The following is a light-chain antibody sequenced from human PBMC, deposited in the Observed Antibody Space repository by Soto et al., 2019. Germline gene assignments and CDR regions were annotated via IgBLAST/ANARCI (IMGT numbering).Light chain of an antibody. CDR3: QHYNSYSEA. V-gene: IGKV1-5*03. Sequence: DIQMTQAPSTLXGXVXXXIXXXGRASQTISSWLAWYQQKPGKAPKLLIYKASTLKSGVPSRFSGSGSGTEFTLTISSLQPDDFATYYCQHYNSYSEAFGQGTKVDI. CDR1: QTISSW. J-gene: IGKJ1*01. CDR2: KAS.